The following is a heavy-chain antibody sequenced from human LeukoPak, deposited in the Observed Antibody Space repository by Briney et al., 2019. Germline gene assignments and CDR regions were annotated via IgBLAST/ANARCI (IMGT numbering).Heavy chain of an antibody. Sequence: SDTLSLTCAVYGGSFSGYYWSWIRQPPGKGLEWIGEILHNTSTNYNPSLKSRVTISVDTSKNQFSLRLSSVTAADTAVYYCARGRETLGYCSGGSCYPNYYYMDVWGKGTLVTVSS. CDR3: ARGRETLGYCSGGSCYPNYYYMDV. CDR2: ILHNTST. J-gene: IGHJ6*03. CDR1: GGSFSGYY. D-gene: IGHD2-15*01. V-gene: IGHV4-34*01.